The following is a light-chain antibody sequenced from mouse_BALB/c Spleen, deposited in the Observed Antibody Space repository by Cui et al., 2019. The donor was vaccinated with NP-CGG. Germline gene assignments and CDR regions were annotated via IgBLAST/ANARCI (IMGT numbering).Light chain of an antibody. CDR1: TGAVTTSNY. J-gene: IGLJ1*01. CDR2: GTN. Sequence: QAVVTQESALTTSPGETVTLTCRSSTGAVTTSNYANWVREKPDHLFTGLIGGTNNRAPGVPARFSGSLIGDKAALTITGAQTEDEALYFCALWYSNHWVFGGGTKLTVL. CDR3: ALWYSNHWV. V-gene: IGLV1*01.